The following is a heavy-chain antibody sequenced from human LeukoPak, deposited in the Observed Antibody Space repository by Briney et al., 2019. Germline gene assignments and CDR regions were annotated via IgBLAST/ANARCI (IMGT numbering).Heavy chain of an antibody. Sequence: ASVKVACNVSCYTRTDLSMHWVRHAPGKGLEVRVGFAPEDGETSYAPKFQGRVTMTEDTSTDTAYMELSSLRSEDSVFSSRRRHTRYYGSGSSPFGAFDIWGQGTMVTVSS. CDR2: FAPEDGET. CDR1: CYTRTDLS. J-gene: IGHJ3*02. CDR3: RRHTRYYGSGSSPFGAFDI. D-gene: IGHD3-10*01. V-gene: IGHV1-24*01.